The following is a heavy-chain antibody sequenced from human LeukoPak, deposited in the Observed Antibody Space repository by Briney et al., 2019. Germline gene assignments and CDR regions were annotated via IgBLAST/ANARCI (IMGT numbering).Heavy chain of an antibody. CDR1: GGSISSSSYY. Sequence: PSETLSLTCTVSGGSISSSSYYSGWIRQPPGKGLEWIGSIYYSGSTYYNPSLKSRVTISVDTSKNQFSLKLTSVTAADTAVYYWARHMGDGYNRNFDYWGQGTLVTVPS. D-gene: IGHD5-24*01. V-gene: IGHV4-39*01. CDR3: ARHMGDGYNRNFDY. CDR2: IYYSGST. J-gene: IGHJ4*02.